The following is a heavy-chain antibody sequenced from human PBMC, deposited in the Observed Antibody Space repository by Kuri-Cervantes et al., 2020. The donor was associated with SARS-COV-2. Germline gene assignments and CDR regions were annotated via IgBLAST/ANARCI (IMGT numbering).Heavy chain of an antibody. J-gene: IGHJ6*03. D-gene: IGHD3-22*01. CDR2: VKTNSGNT. V-gene: IGHV1-8*01. CDR3: ARDPTMIVVHNYYYYMDV. CDR1: ETTFPNYD. Sequence: ASVKVSCKAPETTFPNYDINWVRQATGQGLEWMGMVKTNSGNTLYAQIFQGRVTMTRDTSTSTVYLELSRLRSDDTAVYYCARDPTMIVVHNYYYYMDVWGKGTTVTVSS.